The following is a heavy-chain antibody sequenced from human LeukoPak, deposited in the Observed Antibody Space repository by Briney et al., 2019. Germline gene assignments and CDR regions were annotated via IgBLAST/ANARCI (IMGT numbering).Heavy chain of an antibody. CDR2: IYYSGST. D-gene: IGHD4-17*01. J-gene: IGHJ4*02. V-gene: IGHV4-61*01. CDR3: AGENGDRVFDY. CDR1: GGSVSSGSYY. Sequence: SETLSPTCTVSGGSVSSGSYYWSWIRQPPGKGLEWIGYIYYSGSTNYNPSLKSRVTISVDTSKNQFSLKLSSVTAADTAVYYCAGENGDRVFDYWGQGTLVTVSS.